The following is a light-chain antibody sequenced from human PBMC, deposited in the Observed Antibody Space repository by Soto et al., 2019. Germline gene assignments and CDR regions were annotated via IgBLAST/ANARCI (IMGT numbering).Light chain of an antibody. CDR2: MAS. CDR1: QSISTF. Sequence: DIVMNQSPSTLSGSELEIVTLSSLASQSISTFLAWYQQKPGQAPKLLIYMASTRTSGVPSRFSGSGSGTEFTLTISSLQPDDFATYYCQHYNSYSAAFGQGTKVDI. CDR3: QHYNSYSAA. V-gene: IGKV1-5*03. J-gene: IGKJ1*01.